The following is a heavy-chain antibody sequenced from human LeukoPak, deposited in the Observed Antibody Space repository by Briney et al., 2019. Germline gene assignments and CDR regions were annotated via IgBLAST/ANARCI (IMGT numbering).Heavy chain of an antibody. D-gene: IGHD5-18*01. CDR2: INPNSGGT. Sequence: ASVKVSCKASGYTFTSYGISWVRQAPGQGLEWMGWINPNSGGTNYAQKFQGRVTMTRDTSISTAYMELSRLRSDDTAVYYCARDSYGRYNWFDPWGQGTLVTVSS. CDR3: ARDSYGRYNWFDP. V-gene: IGHV1-2*02. CDR1: GYTFTSYG. J-gene: IGHJ5*02.